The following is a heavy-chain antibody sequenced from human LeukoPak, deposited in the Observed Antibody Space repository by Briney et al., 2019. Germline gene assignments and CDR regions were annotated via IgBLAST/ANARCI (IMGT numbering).Heavy chain of an antibody. CDR3: ANSNYDSSGYHDY. CDR2: ISGSGGST. J-gene: IGHJ4*02. D-gene: IGHD3-22*01. CDR1: GFTFSSFT. Sequence: GGSLRLSCAASGFTFSSFTMNWVRQAPGKGLEWVSAISGSGGSTYYADSVKGRFTISRDNSKNTLYLQMNSLRAEDTAVYYCANSNYDSSGYHDYWGQGTLVTVSS. V-gene: IGHV3-23*01.